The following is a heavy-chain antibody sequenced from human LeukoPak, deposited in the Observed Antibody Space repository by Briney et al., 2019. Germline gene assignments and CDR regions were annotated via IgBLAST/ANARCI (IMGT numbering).Heavy chain of an antibody. CDR3: ARVWDGYSNFDY. D-gene: IGHD5-24*01. CDR1: GYTFTGYY. CDR2: INPNSGGT. J-gene: IGHJ4*02. Sequence: ASVKVSCKASGYTFTGYYMHCVRQAPGQGLEWMGCINPNSGGTNYAQTFPGRVTMNRDTSISTAYMELSRLRYDDTAVYYCARVWDGYSNFDYWGQGTLVTVSS. V-gene: IGHV1-2*02.